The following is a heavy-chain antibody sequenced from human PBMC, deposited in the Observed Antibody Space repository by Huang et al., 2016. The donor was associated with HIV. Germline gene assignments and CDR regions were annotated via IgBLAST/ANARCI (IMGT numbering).Heavy chain of an antibody. CDR2: LYTTGST. CDR1: GASIASGSYF. V-gene: IGHV4-61*09. CDR3: ARGRVTSSGVVQSYDY. Sequence: VQLQESGPGLVKPSQTLSLSCNVSGASIASGSYFWNWIRQPAGGGLEWIGHLYTTGSTDYNPSPKGRVAVSSDTSKNQFALSLRSVTAADTAVYFCARGRVTSSGVVQSYDYWGQGSLVTVSS. D-gene: IGHD3-3*01. J-gene: IGHJ4*02.